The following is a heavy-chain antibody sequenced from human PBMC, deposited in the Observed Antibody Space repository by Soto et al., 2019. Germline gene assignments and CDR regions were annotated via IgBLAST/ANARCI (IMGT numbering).Heavy chain of an antibody. D-gene: IGHD3-16*01. V-gene: IGHV1-18*01. CDR2: ISPYTGNT. Sequence: QVLLVQSGAEVKKPGASVKVSCKASGYIFVNYGIAWVRQAPGQGLEWMGWISPYTGNTHSATKVQGRLTMTTDTSTSTAYMDLGSLTSDDTAVYYCVMVDNYVTPTPQDVWGQGTTVTVSS. CDR3: VMVDNYVTPTPQDV. CDR1: GYIFVNYG. J-gene: IGHJ6*02.